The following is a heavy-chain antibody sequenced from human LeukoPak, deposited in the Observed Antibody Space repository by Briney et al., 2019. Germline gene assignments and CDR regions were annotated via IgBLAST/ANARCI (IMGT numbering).Heavy chain of an antibody. CDR1: GYTFTVYY. Sequence: ASVKVSCKASGYTFTVYYLHWVRQAPGQGLEWMGWIHPNSGGTNFAQKFQGRVSMTRDTSVSTAYMELSRLKSDDTAVFYCARDDGAYFSFDSWGQGTLVTVSS. D-gene: IGHD4-17*01. CDR3: ARDDGAYFSFDS. CDR2: IHPNSGGT. V-gene: IGHV1-2*02. J-gene: IGHJ4*02.